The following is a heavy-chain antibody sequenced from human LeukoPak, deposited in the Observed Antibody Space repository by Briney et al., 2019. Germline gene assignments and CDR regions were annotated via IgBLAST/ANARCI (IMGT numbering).Heavy chain of an antibody. Sequence: SETLSLTCTVSGGSISSYYWSWIRQPPGKGLEWIGHIYYSGSTNYSPSLKSRVTISLDTSKNQFSLKLSSVAAADTAVYYCARDMVDRDMVKSLGWFDHWGQGTLVTVSS. J-gene: IGHJ5*02. CDR1: GGSISSYY. CDR3: ARDMVDRDMVKSLGWFDH. V-gene: IGHV4-59*01. CDR2: IYYSGST. D-gene: IGHD5-18*01.